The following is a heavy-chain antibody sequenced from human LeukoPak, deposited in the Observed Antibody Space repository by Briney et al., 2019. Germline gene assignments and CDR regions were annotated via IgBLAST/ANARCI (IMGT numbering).Heavy chain of an antibody. D-gene: IGHD5-18*01. CDR1: GFTFSSYA. V-gene: IGHV3-23*01. J-gene: IGHJ4*02. Sequence: GGSLRLSRAASGFTFSSYAMTWVRQAPGKGLEWVSAISGSGGSTYYADPVKGRFTISRDNSKNMLYLQMNSLRAEDTAVYYCARQPIYSYGATGYYFDYWGQGTLVTVSS. CDR2: ISGSGGST. CDR3: ARQPIYSYGATGYYFDY.